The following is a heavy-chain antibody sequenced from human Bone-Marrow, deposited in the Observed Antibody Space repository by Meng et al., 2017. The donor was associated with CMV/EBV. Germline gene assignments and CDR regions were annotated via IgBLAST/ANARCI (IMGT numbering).Heavy chain of an antibody. J-gene: IGHJ4*02. CDR1: GYSFAAYY. CDR2: MTPNSGGP. Sequence: ASVKVSCKASGYSFAAYYMHWVRQAPGQRFEWLGWMTPNSGGPQYAQKFQGRVTMTRDTSTSTDYMELSSLTSDDTAVYYCARDFGRSGDYCGQGTLVTVSS. D-gene: IGHD3-10*01. V-gene: IGHV1-2*02. CDR3: ARDFGRSGDY.